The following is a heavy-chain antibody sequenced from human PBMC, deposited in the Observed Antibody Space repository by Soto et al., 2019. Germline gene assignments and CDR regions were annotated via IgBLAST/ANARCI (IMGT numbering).Heavy chain of an antibody. CDR3: SRDPGAADY. CDR2: IYSGGST. V-gene: IGHV3-66*01. J-gene: IGHJ4*02. Sequence: EVQLVESGGGLVQPGGSLRLSCAASGFTVSTKYMSWVRQAPGKGLEWVSVIYSGGSTFYADSVRGRFTISRDNSKNTVNLQMNGLRAEDTAVYYCSRDPGAADYWGQGTLVTVSS. D-gene: IGHD7-27*01. CDR1: GFTVSTKY.